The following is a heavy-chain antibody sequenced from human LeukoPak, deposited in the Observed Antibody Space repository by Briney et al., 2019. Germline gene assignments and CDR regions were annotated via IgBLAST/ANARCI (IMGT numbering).Heavy chain of an antibody. CDR2: INHSGST. CDR1: GGSFSGYY. V-gene: IGHV4-34*01. J-gene: IGHJ4*02. D-gene: IGHD6-13*01. CDR3: ARENTTPRSSWYDY. Sequence: SETLSLTCAVYGGSFSGYYWSWIRQPPGKGLEWIGEINHSGSTNYNPSLKSRVTISVDTSKNQFSLKLSSVTAADTAVYYCARENTTPRSSWYDYWGQGTQVTVSS.